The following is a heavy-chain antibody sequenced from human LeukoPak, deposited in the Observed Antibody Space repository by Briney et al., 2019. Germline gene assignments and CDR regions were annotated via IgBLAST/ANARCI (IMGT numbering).Heavy chain of an antibody. CDR2: ISGSDSST. D-gene: IGHD3-10*01. CDR3: AKYSGSGTKTFDY. Sequence: GGSLRLSCAASGFTFSSYAMSWVRQAPGKGLEWVSAISGSDSSTYYADSAKGRFNISRDNSKNTLYLQMNRLRAEDTAVFYCAKYSGSGTKTFDYWGQGTLVTVSS. V-gene: IGHV3-23*01. J-gene: IGHJ4*02. CDR1: GFTFSSYA.